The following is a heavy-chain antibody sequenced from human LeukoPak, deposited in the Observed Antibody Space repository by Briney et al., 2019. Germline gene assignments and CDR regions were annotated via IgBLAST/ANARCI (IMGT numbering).Heavy chain of an antibody. Sequence: GGSLRLSYAASGFTFSNYNMNWVRQTPGKGLEWVSSITSSSMYIYYADSVKGRFTISRDNAKNSLSLQMNSLRAEDTAVYYCARDPYNGNYGDSYYYFMDAWGKGTTVTISS. D-gene: IGHD1-26*01. CDR1: GFTFSNYN. J-gene: IGHJ6*03. CDR3: ARDPYNGNYGDSYYYFMDA. CDR2: ITSSSMYI. V-gene: IGHV3-21*01.